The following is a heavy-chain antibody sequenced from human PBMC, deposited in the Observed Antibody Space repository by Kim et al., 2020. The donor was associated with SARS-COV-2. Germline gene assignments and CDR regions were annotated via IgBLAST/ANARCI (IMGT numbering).Heavy chain of an antibody. D-gene: IGHD2-2*01. Sequence: GGSLRLSCAASGFTFSSYSMNWVRQAPGKGLEWVSSISSSSSYIYYADSVKGRFTISRDNAKNSLYLQMNSLRAEDTAVYYCARESGYCSSTSCYFYYYYYYMDVWGKGTTVTVSS. J-gene: IGHJ6*03. V-gene: IGHV3-21*01. CDR3: ARESGYCSSTSCYFYYYYYYMDV. CDR2: ISSSSSYI. CDR1: GFTFSSYS.